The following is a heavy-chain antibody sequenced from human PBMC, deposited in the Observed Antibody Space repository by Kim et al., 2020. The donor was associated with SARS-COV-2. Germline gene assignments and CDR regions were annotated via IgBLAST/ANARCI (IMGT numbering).Heavy chain of an antibody. CDR3: ARSGLGYCSGGSCHFDY. V-gene: IGHV1-46*01. CDR1: GYTFTSYY. CDR2: INPSGGST. J-gene: IGHJ4*02. Sequence: ASVKVSCKASGYTFTSYYMHWVRQAPGQGLEWMGIINPSGGSTSYAQKFQGRVTMTRDTSTSTVYMELSSLRSEDTAVYYCARSGLGYCSGGSCHFDYWGQGTLVTVSS. D-gene: IGHD2-15*01.